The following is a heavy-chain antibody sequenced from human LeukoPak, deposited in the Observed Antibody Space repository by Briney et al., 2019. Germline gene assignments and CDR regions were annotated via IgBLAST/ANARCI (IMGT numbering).Heavy chain of an antibody. V-gene: IGHV4-34*01. Sequence: SETLSLTCAVYGGSFSGYYWSWIRQPPGKGLEWIGEINHSGSTNYNPSLKSRVTISVDTSKNQFSLKLGSVTATDTAVYYCARGSGPWFDPWGQGTLVTVSS. CDR3: ARGSGPWFDP. CDR1: GGSFSGYY. CDR2: INHSGST. J-gene: IGHJ5*02.